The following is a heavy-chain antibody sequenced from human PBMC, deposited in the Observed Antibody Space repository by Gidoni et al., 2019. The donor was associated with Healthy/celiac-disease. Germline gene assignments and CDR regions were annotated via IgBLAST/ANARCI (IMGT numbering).Heavy chain of an antibody. CDR2: IYYSGST. D-gene: IGHD3-22*01. Sequence: QLQLQESGPGLVKPSETLSLTCTVAGGSISSSSSYWGWIRQPPGKGLEWIGSIYYSGSTYYNPSLKSRVTISVDTSKNQFSLKLSSVTAADTAVYYCARHKREYYYDSSGYYYFDYWGQGTLVTVSS. J-gene: IGHJ4*02. CDR3: ARHKREYYYDSSGYYYFDY. CDR1: GGSISSSSSY. V-gene: IGHV4-39*01.